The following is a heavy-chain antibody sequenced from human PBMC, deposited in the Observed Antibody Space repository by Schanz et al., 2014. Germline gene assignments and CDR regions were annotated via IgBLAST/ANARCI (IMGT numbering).Heavy chain of an antibody. V-gene: IGHV3-11*03. CDR3: ARPSDSSWYMDV. D-gene: IGHD2-21*02. CDR2: ISDSGDST. Sequence: GGSLRLSCAASGFTFSDYYMTWIRQAPGKGLEWVSDISDSGDSTHYADSVKGRFTISRDNSKNSLYLQMNSLRAEDTALYYCARPSDSSWYMDVWGKGTTVTVSS. CDR1: GFTFSDYY. J-gene: IGHJ6*03.